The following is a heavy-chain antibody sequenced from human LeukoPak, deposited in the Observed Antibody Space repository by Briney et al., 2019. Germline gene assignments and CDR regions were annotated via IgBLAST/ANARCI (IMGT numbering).Heavy chain of an antibody. V-gene: IGHV3-23*01. CDR3: EKSRIVDRRGYFDY. CDR1: GFTFNIYP. J-gene: IGHJ4*02. Sequence: PGGSLRLSCVASGFTFNIYPMTWVRQSPGKVLEWVSTIGTSGDTYYADSVKGRFTISRDDSKDTLYLQMHSVGAEDTAVYYCEKSRIVDRRGYFDYWGQGTLVTVSS. CDR2: IGTSGDT. D-gene: IGHD2-15*01.